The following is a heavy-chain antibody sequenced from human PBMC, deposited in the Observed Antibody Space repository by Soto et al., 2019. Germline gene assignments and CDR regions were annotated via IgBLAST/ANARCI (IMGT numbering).Heavy chain of an antibody. D-gene: IGHD3-22*01. V-gene: IGHV1-69*13. CDR2: IIPIFGTA. CDR1: GGTFSSYA. CDR3: ARGPNYYDSSGYYPPAGYYFDY. Sequence: GASVKVSWKASGGTFSSYASSWVRQAPGQGLEWMGGIIPIFGTANYAQKFQGRVTITADESTSTAYMELSSLRSEDTAVYYCARGPNYYDSSGYYPPAGYYFDYWGQRPLVTVSS. J-gene: IGHJ4*02.